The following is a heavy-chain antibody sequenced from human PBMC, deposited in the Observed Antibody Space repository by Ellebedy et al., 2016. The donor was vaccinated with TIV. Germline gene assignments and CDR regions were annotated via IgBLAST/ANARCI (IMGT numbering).Heavy chain of an antibody. V-gene: IGHV4-59*08. Sequence: MPGGSLRLSCTVSGGSISTYYWSWIRQPPGQGLEWIGYIYYSGYTEYKPSLKSRVTISLDTSKDQFSLRLSSVTAADTAVYYCARGPLRYFDWVYYYHGMDVWGQGTTVTVSS. CDR2: IYYSGYT. J-gene: IGHJ6*02. CDR3: ARGPLRYFDWVYYYHGMDV. D-gene: IGHD3-9*01. CDR1: GGSISTYY.